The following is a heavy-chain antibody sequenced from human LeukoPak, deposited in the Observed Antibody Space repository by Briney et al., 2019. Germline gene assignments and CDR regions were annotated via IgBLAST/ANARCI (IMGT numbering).Heavy chain of an antibody. CDR3: ARESGKLSIFDH. CDR2: IKQDGSEK. V-gene: IGHV3-7*01. D-gene: IGHD3-3*01. Sequence: SRISKAPGKRLEWVANIKQDGSEKYYVDSVKGRFTISRDNAKNSLYLQMNSLRAEDAAVYYCARESGKLSIFDHWGQGTLVTVSS. J-gene: IGHJ4*02.